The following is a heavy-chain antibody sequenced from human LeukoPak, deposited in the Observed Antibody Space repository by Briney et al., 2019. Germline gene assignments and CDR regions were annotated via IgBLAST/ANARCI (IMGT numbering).Heavy chain of an antibody. Sequence: ASVKVSCKASGYTFTSYYMHWVRQAPGQGLEYMGRIIPLFRTSNYAQKFQGRVTITTDESTSTAYMELSSLRSEDTAVYYCARVGNTVTPYYFDYWGQGTLVTVSS. V-gene: IGHV1-69*05. D-gene: IGHD4-17*01. CDR2: IIPLFRTS. J-gene: IGHJ4*02. CDR3: ARVGNTVTPYYFDY. CDR1: GYTFTSYY.